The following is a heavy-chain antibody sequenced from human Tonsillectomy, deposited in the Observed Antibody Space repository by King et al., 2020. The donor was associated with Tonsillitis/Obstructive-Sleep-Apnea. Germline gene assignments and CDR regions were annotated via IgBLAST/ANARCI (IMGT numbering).Heavy chain of an antibody. J-gene: IGHJ5*02. Sequence: QLVQSGGGLVQPGGSLRLSCAASGFTFSSYAMSWVRQAPGKGLEWVSGISGSGDSTYYVDCVKGRFTISRNNSKNTLYLQMNSLRVEDTAVYYCAKVNAYDSSGYYSAWGQGTLVTVSS. CDR3: AKVNAYDSSGYYSA. D-gene: IGHD3-22*01. V-gene: IGHV3-23*04. CDR2: ISGSGDST. CDR1: GFTFSSYA.